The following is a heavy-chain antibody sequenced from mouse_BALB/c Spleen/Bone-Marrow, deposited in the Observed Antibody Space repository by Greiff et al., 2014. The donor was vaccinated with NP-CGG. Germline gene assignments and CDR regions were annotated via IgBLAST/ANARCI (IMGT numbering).Heavy chain of an antibody. CDR1: GYSFTGYT. Sequence: EVNLVESGPELVKPGASMKISCKASGYSFTGYTMNWVKQSHGKNLEWIGLINPYNGGTSYNQKFKGKATITVDKSSSTAYMELLSLTSEDSAVYYCAREEGYDEGEYFDVWGAGTTVTVSS. D-gene: IGHD2-14*01. J-gene: IGHJ1*01. CDR3: AREEGYDEGEYFDV. V-gene: IGHV1-26*01. CDR2: INPYNGGT.